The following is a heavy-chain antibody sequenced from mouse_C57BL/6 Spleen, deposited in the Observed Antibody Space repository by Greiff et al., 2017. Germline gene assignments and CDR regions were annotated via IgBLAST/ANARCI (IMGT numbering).Heavy chain of an antibody. Sequence: VQRVESGPGLVAPSQSLSITCTVSGFSLTSSGVDWVRQSPGKGLEWLGVIWGVGSTNYNSALKSRLSISKDNSKSQVFLKMNSLQTDDTAMYYCARTTVGYAMDYWGQGTSVTVSS. D-gene: IGHD1-1*01. CDR1: GFSLTSSG. CDR3: ARTTVGYAMDY. J-gene: IGHJ4*01. V-gene: IGHV2-6*01. CDR2: IWGVGST.